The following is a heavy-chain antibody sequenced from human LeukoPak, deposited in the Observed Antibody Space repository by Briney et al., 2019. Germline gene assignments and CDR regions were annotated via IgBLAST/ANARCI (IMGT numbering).Heavy chain of an antibody. CDR1: GGSISSSNW. V-gene: IGHV4-4*02. Sequence: TSETLSLTCAVSGGSISSSNWWNWVRQPPGKGLEWIGEIYHSGSTNYNPSLKSRVTISVDKSKNQFSLKLRSVTAADTAVYYCARRETTVTNYFDYWGQGTLVTVSS. D-gene: IGHD4-17*01. CDR2: IYHSGST. CDR3: ARRETTVTNYFDY. J-gene: IGHJ4*02.